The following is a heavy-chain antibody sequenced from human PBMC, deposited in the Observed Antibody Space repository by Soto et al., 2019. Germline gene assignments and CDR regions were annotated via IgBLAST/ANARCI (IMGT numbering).Heavy chain of an antibody. Sequence: TLSLTCAVYGGSFSGYYWSWIRQPPGKGLEWIGEINRSGSTNYNPSLKSRVTISVDTSKNQFSLKLSSVTAADTAVYYCARCRLIRGGCPLSYWGQGTLVTVSS. J-gene: IGHJ4*02. V-gene: IGHV4-34*01. D-gene: IGHD6-19*01. CDR1: GGSFSGYY. CDR2: INRSGST. CDR3: ARCRLIRGGCPLSY.